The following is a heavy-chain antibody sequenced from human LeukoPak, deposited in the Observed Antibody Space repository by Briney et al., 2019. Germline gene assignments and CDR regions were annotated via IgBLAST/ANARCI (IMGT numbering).Heavy chain of an antibody. J-gene: IGHJ5*02. Sequence: ASVKVSCKASGYTFTSYDINWVRQATGQGLEWMGWMNPNSGNTGYAQKFQGRVIMTRNTSISTAYMELSSLRSEDTAVYYCARGPYPYQLLYRGDDWFDPWGQGTLVTVSS. CDR2: MNPNSGNT. CDR3: ARGPYPYQLLYRGDDWFDP. CDR1: GYTFTSYD. D-gene: IGHD2-2*02. V-gene: IGHV1-8*01.